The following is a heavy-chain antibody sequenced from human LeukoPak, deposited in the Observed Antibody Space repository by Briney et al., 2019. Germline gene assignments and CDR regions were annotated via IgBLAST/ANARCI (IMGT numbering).Heavy chain of an antibody. D-gene: IGHD3-10*01. Sequence: SETLSLTCTVSGGSISSSSYYWGWIRQPPGKGLEWIGSIYYSGSTYYNPSLKSRVTISVDTSKNQFSLKLSSVTAADTAVYYCARIARGSGSYFQSENYWGQGTLVTVSS. CDR1: GGSISSSSYY. CDR3: ARIARGSGSYFQSENY. V-gene: IGHV4-39*07. CDR2: IYYSGST. J-gene: IGHJ4*02.